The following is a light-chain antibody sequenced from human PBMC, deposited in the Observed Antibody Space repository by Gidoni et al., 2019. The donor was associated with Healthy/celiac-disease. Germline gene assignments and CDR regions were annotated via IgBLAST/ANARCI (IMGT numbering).Light chain of an antibody. CDR3: QQYGAPPLT. V-gene: IGKV3-20*01. Sequence: EIALTQIPGTLSVSPGERATLFCRATQTVSANFLAWYQQKPGQPPTLHIYDASRRATGVPDRFSGSWSVTDFSLTINRLQTEDSALYYCQQYGAPPLTFGGGTRVEI. CDR2: DAS. CDR1: QTVSANF. J-gene: IGKJ4*01.